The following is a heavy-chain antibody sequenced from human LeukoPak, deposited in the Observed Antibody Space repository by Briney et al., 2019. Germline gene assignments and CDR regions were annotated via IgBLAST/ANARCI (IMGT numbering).Heavy chain of an antibody. CDR3: AREHSSSWDQFDY. Sequence: ASVKVSCKASGYSFVGYGITWVRQAPGQGLEWMEWFNPENGNTNYAQKVQGRVTMTADTSTSTSYMELRSLRSDDTAVYYCAREHSSSWDQFDYWGQGTLVTVSS. CDR2: FNPENGNT. CDR1: GYSFVGYG. J-gene: IGHJ4*02. D-gene: IGHD6-13*01. V-gene: IGHV1-18*01.